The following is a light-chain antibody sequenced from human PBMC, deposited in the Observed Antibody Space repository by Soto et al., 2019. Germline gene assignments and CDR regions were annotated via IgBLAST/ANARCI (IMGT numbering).Light chain of an antibody. CDR3: AAWDDSLNVYV. CDR2: SNN. J-gene: IGLJ1*01. Sequence: QSVLTQPPSASGTPGQRVTISCSGSYSNIGSKPVNWYQQFPGTAPKLLIYSNNQRPSEVPDRFSGSKSGTSASLAISGLQSEDEADYYCAAWDDSLNVYVFGTGTKVTVL. V-gene: IGLV1-44*01. CDR1: YSNIGSKP.